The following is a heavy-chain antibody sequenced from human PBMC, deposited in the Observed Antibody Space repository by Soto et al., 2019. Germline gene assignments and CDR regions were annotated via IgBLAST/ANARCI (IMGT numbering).Heavy chain of an antibody. Sequence: SETLSLTCAVYGGSFSGYYWSWIRQPPGRGLEWIGEINHSGSTNYNPSLKSRVTISVDTSKNQFSLKLSSVTAADTAVYYCARGGTDYGDYEPYYYYGMDVWGQATTVTISS. J-gene: IGHJ6*02. CDR2: INHSGST. V-gene: IGHV4-34*01. D-gene: IGHD4-17*01. CDR3: ARGGTDYGDYEPYYYYGMDV. CDR1: GGSFSGYY.